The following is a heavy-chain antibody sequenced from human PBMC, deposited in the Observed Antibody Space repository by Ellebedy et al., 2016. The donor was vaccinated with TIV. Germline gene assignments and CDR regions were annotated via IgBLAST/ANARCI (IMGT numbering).Heavy chain of an antibody. CDR3: ARHIVVPTPGFDY. Sequence: SETLSLTCSVSDSSISDYYWSWIRQPPGKGLEWIGHFYGSGTTDYKPSLKGRVTISADTSKNQFSLKLNSVTAADTAVYFCARHIVVPTPGFDYWGQGTLVTVSS. V-gene: IGHV4-59*08. CDR1: DSSISDYY. CDR2: FYGSGTT. D-gene: IGHD2-21*01. J-gene: IGHJ4*02.